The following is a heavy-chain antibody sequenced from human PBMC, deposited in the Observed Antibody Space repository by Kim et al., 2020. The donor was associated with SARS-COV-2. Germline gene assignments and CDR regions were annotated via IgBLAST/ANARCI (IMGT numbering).Heavy chain of an antibody. J-gene: IGHJ6*02. Sequence: GGSLRLSCAASGFTFSSYSMNWVRQAPGKGLEWVSYISSSSRTIYYADSVKGRFPISRDNAKNSLYLQMNSLRDEDTAVYYCAIDWSATRWHGIDVWGQGTTVTVSS. CDR3: AIDWSATRWHGIDV. D-gene: IGHD6-25*01. V-gene: IGHV3-48*02. CDR2: ISSSSRTI. CDR1: GFTFSSYS.